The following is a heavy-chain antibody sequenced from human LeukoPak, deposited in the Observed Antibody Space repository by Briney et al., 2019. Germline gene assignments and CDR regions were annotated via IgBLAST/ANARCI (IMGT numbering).Heavy chain of an antibody. CDR2: TYYRSKWYD. V-gene: IGHV6-1*01. CDR3: AREGLWFREFDY. Sequence: SQTLSLTCAISGDSVSSNSAAWNWIRQSPSRGLEWLGRTYYRSKWYDDYAVSVKSRITINPDTSKNQFSLQLSSVTPDDTAVYYCAREGLWFREFDYWGQGTLVTVSS. CDR1: GDSVSSNSAA. D-gene: IGHD3-10*01. J-gene: IGHJ4*02.